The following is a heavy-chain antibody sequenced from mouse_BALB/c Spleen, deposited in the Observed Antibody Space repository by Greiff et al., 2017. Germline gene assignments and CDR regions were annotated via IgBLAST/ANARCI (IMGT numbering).Heavy chain of an antibody. V-gene: IGHV3-8*02. Sequence: EVQLQESGPSLVKPSQTLSLTCSVTGDSITSGYWNWIRKFPGNKLEYMGYISYSGSTYYNPSLKSRISITRDTSKNQYYLQLNSVTTEDTATYYCARSQTARGWYFDYWGQGTTLTVSS. D-gene: IGHD3-2*01. CDR2: ISYSGST. CDR3: ARSQTARGWYFDY. CDR1: GDSITSGY. J-gene: IGHJ2*01.